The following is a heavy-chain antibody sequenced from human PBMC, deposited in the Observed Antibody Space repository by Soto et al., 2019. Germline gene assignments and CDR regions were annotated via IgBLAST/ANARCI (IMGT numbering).Heavy chain of an antibody. V-gene: IGHV3-66*01. CDR1: GFTVSSNY. D-gene: IGHD3-22*01. CDR3: ARSGGYYDSSGYVKGLYAMDV. CDR2: TYSGGST. J-gene: IGHJ6*02. Sequence: EVQVVESGGGLVQPGGSLRLSCAASGFTVSSNYMTWVRQAPGKGLEWVSVTYSGGSTQYADSVKGRFTVSRDTSKNTLYLQMNSLRAEDTAVYYCARSGGYYDSSGYVKGLYAMDVWGQGTTVTVSS.